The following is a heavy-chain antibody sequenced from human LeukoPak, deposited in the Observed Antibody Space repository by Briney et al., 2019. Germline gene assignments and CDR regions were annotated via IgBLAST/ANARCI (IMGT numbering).Heavy chain of an antibody. Sequence: PGGSLNLSCAASGFPFSRYWMSWFRPAPGKGLEWVANKKEDGREGYYGGSVKGRFAISRDNAQNSLYLRMNSLRAEDTAVYYCARGDGCSSTSSYHIDFWGQGTLVTVSS. D-gene: IGHD2-2*01. J-gene: IGHJ4*02. CDR3: ARGDGCSSTSSYHIDF. V-gene: IGHV3-7*04. CDR1: GFPFSRYW. CDR2: KKEDGREG.